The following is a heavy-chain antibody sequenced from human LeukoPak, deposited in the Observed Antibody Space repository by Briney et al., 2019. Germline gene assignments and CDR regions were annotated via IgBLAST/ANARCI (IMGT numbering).Heavy chain of an antibody. Sequence: PGGSLRLSCEASGFTFNTYSMNWARQAPGKGLEWVSSIDSSGGYMFYADSVKGRFTISRDNAKNSLYLQMNSLRAEDTAVYYRAELGITMIGGVWGKGTTVTISS. CDR3: AELGITMIGGV. D-gene: IGHD3-10*02. V-gene: IGHV3-21*01. CDR2: IDSSGGYM. J-gene: IGHJ6*04. CDR1: GFTFNTYS.